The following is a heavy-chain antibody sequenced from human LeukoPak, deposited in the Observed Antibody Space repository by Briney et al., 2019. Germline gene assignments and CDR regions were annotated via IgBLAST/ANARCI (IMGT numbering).Heavy chain of an antibody. CDR1: GFTFSRYG. CDR3: AKLQQWPLYYFDY. J-gene: IGHJ4*02. CDR2: ISGSGGST. Sequence: PGGSLRLSCAACGFTFSRYGMSWVRQPPGKGLEWVSAISGSGGSTYYADSVKGRFTISRDNSKNTLYLQMNSLRAEDTAVYYCAKLQQWPLYYFDYWGQGTLVTVSS. D-gene: IGHD6-19*01. V-gene: IGHV3-23*01.